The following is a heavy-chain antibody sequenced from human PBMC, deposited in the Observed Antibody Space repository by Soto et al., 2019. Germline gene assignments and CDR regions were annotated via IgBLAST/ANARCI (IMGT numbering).Heavy chain of an antibody. Sequence: GASVKVSCKASGYTFTSYDINWVRQATGQGFEYLGWMNPNSGNTGYVKKFQGRVTITADESTSTAYMELRSLISDDTAVYYCARGVGSGIYYNQYNWFDPWGQGTLVTVSS. D-gene: IGHD3-10*01. V-gene: IGHV1-8*01. CDR1: GYTFTSYD. CDR2: MNPNSGNT. CDR3: ARGVGSGIYYNQYNWFDP. J-gene: IGHJ5*02.